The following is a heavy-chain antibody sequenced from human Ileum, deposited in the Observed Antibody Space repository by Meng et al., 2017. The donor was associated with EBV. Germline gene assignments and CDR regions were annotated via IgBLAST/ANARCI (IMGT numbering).Heavy chain of an antibody. CDR3: ARGYYDSSGYGYWYFDL. D-gene: IGHD3-22*01. CDR2: IYYSGST. J-gene: IGHJ2*01. CDR1: GGSISSGDYY. Sequence: HEYCPGLVKPSQTPSLTCTVSGGSISSGDYYWSWIRQPPGKGLEWIGYIYYSGSTYYNPSLKSRVTISVDTSKNQFSLKLSSVTAADTAVYYCARGYYDSSGYGYWYFDLWGRGTLVTVSS. V-gene: IGHV4-30-4*01.